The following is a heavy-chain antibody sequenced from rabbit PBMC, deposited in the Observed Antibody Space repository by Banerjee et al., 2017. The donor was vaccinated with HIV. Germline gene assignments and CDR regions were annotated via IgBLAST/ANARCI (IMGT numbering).Heavy chain of an antibody. D-gene: IGHD1-1*01. CDR3: ARGNNYNILKL. Sequence: QSLEESGGDLVKPGASLTLTCKASGFSFSSGYYMCWVRQAPGKGLEWIACIYAGSGDYTFYASWVNGRFTISKTSSTSVTLQMTSLTAADTATYFCARGNNYNILKLWGQGTLVTVS. CDR1: GFSFSSGYY. J-gene: IGHJ4*01. CDR2: IYAGSGDYT. V-gene: IGHV1S40*01.